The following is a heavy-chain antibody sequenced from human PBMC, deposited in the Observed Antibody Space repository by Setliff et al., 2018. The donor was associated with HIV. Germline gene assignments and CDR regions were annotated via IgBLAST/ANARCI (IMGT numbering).Heavy chain of an antibody. Sequence: PSETLSLTCTVSGGSVTSSTYYWGWIRQPPGKGLEWIGNIYSTGSGRTYYSPSLKSRVTVSVDTSKNQFSLKLNSVTAADTALYYCAREYSGSDIGDYYFDYWGQGTLVTVSS. CDR2: IYSTGSGRT. CDR3: AREYSGSDIGDYYFDY. D-gene: IGHD5-12*01. CDR1: GGSVTSSTYY. J-gene: IGHJ4*02. V-gene: IGHV4-39*07.